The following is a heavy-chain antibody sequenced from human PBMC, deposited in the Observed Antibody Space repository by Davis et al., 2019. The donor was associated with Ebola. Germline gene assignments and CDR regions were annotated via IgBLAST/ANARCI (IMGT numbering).Heavy chain of an antibody. Sequence: GESLKIPCAASGFTFSRYAMHWVRQAPGKGLEWVAVISYDGSNKYYADSVKGRFTITRDNSKNTLYLQMNSLRAEDTAVYYCARDGCGGDCSRPVGYWYFDLWGRGTLVTVSS. D-gene: IGHD2-21*02. V-gene: IGHV3-30-3*01. CDR1: GFTFSRYA. J-gene: IGHJ2*01. CDR3: ARDGCGGDCSRPVGYWYFDL. CDR2: ISYDGSNK.